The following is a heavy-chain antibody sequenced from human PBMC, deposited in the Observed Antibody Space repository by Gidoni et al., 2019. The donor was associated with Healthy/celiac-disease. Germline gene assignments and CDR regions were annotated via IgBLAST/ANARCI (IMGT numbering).Heavy chain of an antibody. D-gene: IGHD2-15*01. J-gene: IGHJ6*02. CDR2: IIPICGTA. CDR3: ARDRCSGGSCYSAVYYYYGMDV. Sequence: QVQLVQSGAEVKKPGSSVKVSCKASGGTFSSYAISWVRQAPGQGLEWMGGIIPICGTANYAQKFQGRVTITADKSTSTAYMELSSLRSEDTAVYYCARDRCSGGSCYSAVYYYYGMDVWGQGTTVTVSS. CDR1: GGTFSSYA. V-gene: IGHV1-69*06.